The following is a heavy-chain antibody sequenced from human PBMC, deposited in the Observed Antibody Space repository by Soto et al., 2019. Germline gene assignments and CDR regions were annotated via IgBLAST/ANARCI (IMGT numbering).Heavy chain of an antibody. CDR1: GYSFTSDV. CDR2: IYPGDSDT. CDR3: ARRYYYDSSGSTYDAFEI. V-gene: IGHV5-51*01. Sequence: GESLKISWKGSGYSFTSDVIGWVRQMPGKGLEWMGIIYPGDSDTRYSPSFQGQVTISADKSISTAYLQWSTLKASDTGMYYCARRYYYDSSGSTYDAFEIWGQGTMVTV. D-gene: IGHD3-22*01. J-gene: IGHJ3*02.